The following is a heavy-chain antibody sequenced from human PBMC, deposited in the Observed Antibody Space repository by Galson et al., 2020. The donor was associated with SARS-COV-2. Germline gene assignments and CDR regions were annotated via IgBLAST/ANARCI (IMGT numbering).Heavy chain of an antibody. Sequence: GGSLRLSCAASGFTFSSYSMNWVRQAPGKGLEWVSSISSSSSYIYYADSVKGRFTISRDNAKNSLYLQMNSLRAEDTAVYYCVRPRRGGGPYYYYYYGMDVWGQGTTVTVSS. D-gene: IGHD2-21*01. CDR2: ISSSSSYI. CDR1: GFTFSSYS. CDR3: VRPRRGGGPYYYYYYGMDV. J-gene: IGHJ6*02. V-gene: IGHV3-21*01.